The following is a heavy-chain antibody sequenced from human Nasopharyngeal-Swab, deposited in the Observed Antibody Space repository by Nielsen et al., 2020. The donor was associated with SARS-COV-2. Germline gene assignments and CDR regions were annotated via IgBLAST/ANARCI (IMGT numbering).Heavy chain of an antibody. D-gene: IGHD2-2*01. CDR2: ISTSGNTV. J-gene: IGHJ6*04. Sequence: LERLSYISTSGNTVYYADSVKGRFTISRDNAENSLYLQMNSLRDEDTAVYYCARDRWSGGIVVVPAAKDVWGKGTTVTVSS. V-gene: IGHV3-48*02. CDR3: ARDRWSGGIVVVPAAKDV.